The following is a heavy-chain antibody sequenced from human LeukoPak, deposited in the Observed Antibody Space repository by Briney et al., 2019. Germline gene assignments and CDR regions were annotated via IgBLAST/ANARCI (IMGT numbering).Heavy chain of an antibody. CDR1: GGSISSSSYY. J-gene: IGHJ6*03. CDR3: ARVEKYYDPYYYMDV. CDR2: IYYSGST. V-gene: IGHV4-39*07. Sequence: PSETLSLTCTVSGGSISSSSYYWGWIRQPPGKGLEWIGSIYYSGSTYYNPSLKSRVTISVDTSKNQFSLKLSSVTAADTAVYYCARVEKYYDPYYYMDVWGKGTTVTVSS. D-gene: IGHD3-3*01.